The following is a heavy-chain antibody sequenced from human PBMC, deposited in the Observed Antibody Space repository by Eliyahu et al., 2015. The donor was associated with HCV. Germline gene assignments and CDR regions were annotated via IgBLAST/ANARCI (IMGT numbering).Heavy chain of an antibody. V-gene: IGHV3-21*01. CDR2: ISSSSTYI. D-gene: IGHD6-6*01. Sequence: EVQLVESGGGLVKPGESLRLSCAASGFTFSTYSMNWVRQAPGKGLEWVSSISSSSTYIYYADSVKGRFTISRDNAKNSLYLQMNSLRAEDTAVYYCAREYSTSSFNWFDPWGQGTLVTVSS. CDR1: GFTFSTYS. CDR3: AREYSTSSFNWFDP. J-gene: IGHJ5*02.